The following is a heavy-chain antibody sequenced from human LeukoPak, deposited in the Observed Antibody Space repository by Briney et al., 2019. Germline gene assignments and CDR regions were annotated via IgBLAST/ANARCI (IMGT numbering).Heavy chain of an antibody. J-gene: IGHJ3*02. CDR3: ARRTYYYDSSGYYYHDAFDI. CDR1: GGSISRRMYH. Sequence: SETLSLTCTVCGGSISRRMYHGAWIRQPPGRGLGGFGCLYYSGIPSYTPSLKHRVTIPVDTSKNQFSLKLRSVIAAATAVYYCARRTYYYDSSGYYYHDAFDIWGQGTMVTVSS. CDR2: LYYSGIP. V-gene: IGHV4-39*01. D-gene: IGHD3-22*01.